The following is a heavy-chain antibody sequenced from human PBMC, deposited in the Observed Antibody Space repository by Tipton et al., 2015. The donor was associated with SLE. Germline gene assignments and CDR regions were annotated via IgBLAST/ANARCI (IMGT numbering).Heavy chain of an antibody. J-gene: IGHJ6*02. Sequence: TLSLTCTVSGGSISSSSYYWGWIRQPPGKGLEWIGSIYYSGSTYYNPSLKSRVTISVDTSKNQFSLKLSSVTAAVTAVYYCATLHSGYDYYYYGMDAWGQGTTVTVSS. CDR1: GGSISSSSYY. V-gene: IGHV4-39*07. D-gene: IGHD5-12*01. CDR2: IYYSGST. CDR3: ATLHSGYDYYYYGMDA.